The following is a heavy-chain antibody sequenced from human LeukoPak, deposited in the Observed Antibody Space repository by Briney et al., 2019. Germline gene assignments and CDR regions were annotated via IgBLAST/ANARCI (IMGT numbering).Heavy chain of an antibody. CDR3: ARNTYDFWSGLPSSMDV. CDR1: GGSISSSSYY. D-gene: IGHD3-3*01. CDR2: IYYSGST. J-gene: IGHJ6*03. V-gene: IGHV4-39*07. Sequence: PSETLSLTCTVSGGSISSSSYYWGWIRQPPGKGLEWIGSIYYSGSTYYNPSLKSRVTISVDTSKNQFSLKLSSVTAADTAVYYCARNTYDFWSGLPSSMDVWGKGTTVTVSS.